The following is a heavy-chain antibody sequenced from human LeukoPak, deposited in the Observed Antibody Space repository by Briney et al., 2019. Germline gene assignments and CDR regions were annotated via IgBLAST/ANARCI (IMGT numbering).Heavy chain of an antibody. Sequence: SETLSLTCAVYGGSFSGYYWSWIRQPPGKGLEWIGEINHSGSTNYNPSLKSRVTISVDTSKNQFSLKLSSVTAADMAVYYCARGRGTTGTTLPPDYWGQGTLVTVSS. V-gene: IGHV4-34*01. CDR2: INHSGST. D-gene: IGHD1-1*01. CDR3: ARGRGTTGTTLPPDY. J-gene: IGHJ4*02. CDR1: GGSFSGYY.